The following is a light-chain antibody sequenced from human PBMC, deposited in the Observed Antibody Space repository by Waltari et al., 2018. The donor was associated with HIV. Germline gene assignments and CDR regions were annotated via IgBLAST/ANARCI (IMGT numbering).Light chain of an antibody. CDR2: RNN. CDR1: SSNIGSNY. Sequence: QSVLTQSPSASGTPGQRVTISCSGSSSNIGSNYVYWYQQLPGTAPKLLLYRNNQRPSGVPDRFSGSKSGTSASLAISGLRSEDEAHYYCATWTDSLSGVVFGGGTELRVL. V-gene: IGLV1-47*01. CDR3: ATWTDSLSGVV. J-gene: IGLJ2*01.